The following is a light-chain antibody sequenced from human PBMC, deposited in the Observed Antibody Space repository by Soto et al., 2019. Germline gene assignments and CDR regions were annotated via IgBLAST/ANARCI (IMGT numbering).Light chain of an antibody. Sequence: DIPMTQAPSTLSASVGDRVTITCRASQSISDSLAWYQQKPGKAPKLLIYEGSNLKSGVPSRFSGSGSGTEYTLTISSLQPDDFASYYCQQYNGYWTFGQGTKVEIK. V-gene: IGKV1-5*03. J-gene: IGKJ1*01. CDR2: EGS. CDR1: QSISDS. CDR3: QQYNGYWT.